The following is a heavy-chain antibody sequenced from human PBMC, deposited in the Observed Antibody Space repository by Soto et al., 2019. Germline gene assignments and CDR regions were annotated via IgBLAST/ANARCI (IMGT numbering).Heavy chain of an antibody. V-gene: IGHV3-72*01. CDR2: GRNDPRARTT. Sequence: EMQLVESGGGLVQPGGSLRLSCAASGFTISDYHMERVREAPGKGLYWMALGRNDPRARTTQLAGSVRGRFITSRDDSENSLYLQINSLKTEDRAVYYCVVSLQYWGQGTLVAVSS. J-gene: IGHJ4*02. CDR3: VVSLQY. CDR1: GFTISDYH.